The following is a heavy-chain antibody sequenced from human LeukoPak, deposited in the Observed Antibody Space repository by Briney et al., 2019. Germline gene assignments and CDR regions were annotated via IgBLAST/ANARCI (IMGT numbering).Heavy chain of an antibody. V-gene: IGHV3-23*01. D-gene: IGHD2-15*01. CDR2: ISGSGGST. CDR1: GFTFSSYA. CDR3: AKDTDVVVPEYFQY. J-gene: IGHJ1*01. Sequence: GGSLRLSCAASGFTFSSYAMTWVRQAPGKGLEWVSAISGSGGSTYYADSVKGRFTVSRDNSENTLFLQMNSLRAEDTAIYYCAKDTDVVVPEYFQYWGQGTLVTVSS.